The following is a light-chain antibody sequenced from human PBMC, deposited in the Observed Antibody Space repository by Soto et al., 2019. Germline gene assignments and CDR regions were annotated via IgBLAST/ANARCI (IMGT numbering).Light chain of an antibody. V-gene: IGKV3-15*01. CDR3: QQYTNWPPNT. CDR2: GAS. Sequence: EILMAQSPDTLCVSTRESATLSFMASQGVYSNLSWYQQPPGQAPRLLIYGASTRATGVPARFSGRGSGTEFTLTISSLQSEDFAVYYCQQYTNWPPNTFGQGTRLEI. J-gene: IGKJ5*01. CDR1: QGVYSN.